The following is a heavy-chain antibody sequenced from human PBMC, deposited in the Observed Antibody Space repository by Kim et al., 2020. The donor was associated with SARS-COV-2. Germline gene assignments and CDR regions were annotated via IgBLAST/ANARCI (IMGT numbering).Heavy chain of an antibody. CDR3: ARSSGPDRRGLPADYYYGMDV. V-gene: IGHV1-8*01. CDR2: MNPNSGNT. Sequence: ASVKVSCKASGYTFTSYDINWVRQATGQGLEWMGWMNPNSGNTGYAQKFQGRVTMTRNTSISTAYMELSSLRSEDTAVYYCARSSGPDRRGLPADYYYGMDVWGQGTTVTVSS. J-gene: IGHJ6*02. CDR1: GYTFTSYD. D-gene: IGHD6-25*01.